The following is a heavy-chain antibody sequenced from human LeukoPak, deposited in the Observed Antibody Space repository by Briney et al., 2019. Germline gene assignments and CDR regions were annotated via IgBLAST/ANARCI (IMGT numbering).Heavy chain of an antibody. D-gene: IGHD3-22*01. CDR3: ARDYDSSGYYYPVYEY. J-gene: IGHJ4*02. CDR2: ISTSSTYI. CDR1: GFIFSSYN. V-gene: IGHV3-21*01. Sequence: GGSLRLSCAASGFIFSSYNMNWVRQAPGKGLEWVSSISTSSTYIFYADSVKGRFTISRDNAKSSLYLQMNSLRAEDTAVYYCARDYDSSGYYYPVYEYWGQGTLVTVSS.